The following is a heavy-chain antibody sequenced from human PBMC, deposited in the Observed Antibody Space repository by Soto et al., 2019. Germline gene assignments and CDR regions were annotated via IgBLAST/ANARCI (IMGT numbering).Heavy chain of an antibody. D-gene: IGHD6-13*01. CDR1: GFTVSSNY. CDR3: ARAGYSSSWYRVFDY. Sequence: EVQLVESGGGLVQPGGSLRLSCAASGFTVSSNYMSWVRQAPGKGLEWVSVIYSGGSTYYADSVKGRFTISIDNSKNTLYLQMNSLRAEDTAVYYCARAGYSSSWYRVFDYWGQGTLVTVSS. J-gene: IGHJ4*02. CDR2: IYSGGST. V-gene: IGHV3-66*01.